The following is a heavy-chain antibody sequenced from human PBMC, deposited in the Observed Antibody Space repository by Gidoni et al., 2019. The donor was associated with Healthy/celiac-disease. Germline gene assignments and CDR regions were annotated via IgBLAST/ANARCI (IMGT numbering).Heavy chain of an antibody. CDR2: ISGSGGST. Sequence: EVQLLESGGGLVQPGGSLRLACAASGFTFSSYAMSWVRQAPGKGLEWVSAISGSGGSTDYADSVKGRFTISRDNSKNTLYLQMNSLRAEDTAVYYCAKGWTGDRSDYYYYYMDVWGKGTTVTVSS. V-gene: IGHV3-23*01. D-gene: IGHD4-17*01. CDR1: GFTFSSYA. J-gene: IGHJ6*03. CDR3: AKGWTGDRSDYYYYYMDV.